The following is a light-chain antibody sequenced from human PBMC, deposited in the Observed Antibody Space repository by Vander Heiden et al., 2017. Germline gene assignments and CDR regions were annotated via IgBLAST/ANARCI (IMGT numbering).Light chain of an antibody. CDR3: SSYTSSRVL. CDR1: SSDVGGYNY. Sequence: QSALTQPASVSGSPGQSITISCTGTSSDVGGYNYVSWYQQHPGKAPKLMIYDVTDRPSGVSNRFSGSKSGNTASLTISGLQAEDEADYYCSSYTSSRVLFGGGTKLTVL. CDR2: DVT. J-gene: IGLJ2*01. V-gene: IGLV2-14*03.